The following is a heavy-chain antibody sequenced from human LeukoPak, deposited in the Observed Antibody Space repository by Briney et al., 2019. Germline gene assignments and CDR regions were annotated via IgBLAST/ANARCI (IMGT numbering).Heavy chain of an antibody. Sequence: SETLSLTCTVAGGSISSYYWSWIRQPAGKGLERIWRIYTSGSTNYNPSLKSRFTMSVDTSTNQFSLKVSSVPAADTAVYYCAREYNEYPENWFDPWGQGTLVTVSS. D-gene: IGHD1-1*01. V-gene: IGHV4-4*07. CDR1: GGSISSYY. CDR2: IYTSGST. J-gene: IGHJ5*02. CDR3: AREYNEYPENWFDP.